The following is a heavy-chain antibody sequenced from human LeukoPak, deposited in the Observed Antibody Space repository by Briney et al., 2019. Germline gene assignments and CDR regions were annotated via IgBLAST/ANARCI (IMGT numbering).Heavy chain of an antibody. CDR2: IRHDGSNK. CDR3: AKEGTSWFYYMDV. D-gene: IGHD2-2*01. Sequence: GGSLRLSCAASGFTFSSYGMHWVRQAPGKGLEWVTFIRHDGSNKFFAESVKGRFTISRDNSKNTLYLQMNSLRAEDTAVYYCAKEGTSWFYYMDVWGKGTTVTVSS. J-gene: IGHJ6*03. V-gene: IGHV3-30*02. CDR1: GFTFSSYG.